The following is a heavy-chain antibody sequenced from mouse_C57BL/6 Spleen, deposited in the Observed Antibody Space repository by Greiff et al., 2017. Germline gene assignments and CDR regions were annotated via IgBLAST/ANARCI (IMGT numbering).Heavy chain of an antibody. Sequence: VQLQQSGPELVKPGASVKISCKASGYTFTDYYMNWVKQSHGKSLEWIGDINPNNGGTSYNQKFKGKATLTVDKSSSTAYMELRSLTSEDSAVYCCASGYDSNQDYWGQGTTLTVSS. CDR3: ASGYDSNQDY. CDR1: GYTFTDYY. J-gene: IGHJ2*01. D-gene: IGHD2-4*01. CDR2: INPNNGGT. V-gene: IGHV1-26*01.